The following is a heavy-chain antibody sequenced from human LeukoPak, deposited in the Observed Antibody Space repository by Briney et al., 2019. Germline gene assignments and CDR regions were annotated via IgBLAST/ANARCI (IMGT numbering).Heavy chain of an antibody. CDR1: GFTFSSYG. Sequence: GGSLRLSCAASGFTFSSYGMHWVRQAPGKGLEWVAVIWYDGSNKYYADSVKGRFTISRDNSKNTLYLQMNSLRAEDTAVYYCARDGGHYDILTGYPSFGCYGMDVWGQGTTVTVSS. J-gene: IGHJ6*02. V-gene: IGHV3-33*01. CDR3: ARDGGHYDILTGYPSFGCYGMDV. D-gene: IGHD3-9*01. CDR2: IWYDGSNK.